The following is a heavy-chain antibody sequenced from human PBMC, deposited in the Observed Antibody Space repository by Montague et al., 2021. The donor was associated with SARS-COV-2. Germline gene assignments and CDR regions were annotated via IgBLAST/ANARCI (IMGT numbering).Heavy chain of an antibody. Sequence: SETLSLTCAVYGGSFSGYYWSWIRQPPGKGLEWIGEISHSGSTNYNPSLKSRVTISVDTSKNQFSLKLSSVTAADTTVYYCARAQNTCFIANCVNYFDSWGLGALVTVSS. V-gene: IGHV4-34*01. CDR1: GGSFSGYY. J-gene: IGHJ4*02. CDR3: ARAQNTCFIANCVNYFDS. CDR2: ISHSGST. D-gene: IGHD1-1*01.